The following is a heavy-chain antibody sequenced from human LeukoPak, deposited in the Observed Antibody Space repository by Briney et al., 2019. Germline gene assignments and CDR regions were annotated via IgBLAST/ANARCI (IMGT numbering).Heavy chain of an antibody. Sequence: PGGSLRLSCAASGFTFSSYSMTWVRQAPGKGLEWVSSISSSSLYIYYADSVKGRFTISRDNAKNSLYLQMNSLRAEDTAVYYCARDAKVGATLEGYFDYWGQGTLVTVSS. D-gene: IGHD1-26*01. CDR1: GFTFSSYS. J-gene: IGHJ4*02. V-gene: IGHV3-21*06. CDR2: ISSSSLYI. CDR3: ARDAKVGATLEGYFDY.